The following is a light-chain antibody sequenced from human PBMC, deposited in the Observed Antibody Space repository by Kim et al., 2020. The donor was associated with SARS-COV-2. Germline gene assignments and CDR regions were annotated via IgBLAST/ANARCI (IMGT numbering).Light chain of an antibody. CDR2: AAS. Sequence: ASVGYRVTITCRASQDIRSGLAWYQQKPGKAPNLLIYAASNLQSGVPSRFSGSGSGTDFTLIISSLQPEDFATYYCQQANSFPITFGQGTRLEIK. V-gene: IGKV1-12*01. CDR3: QQANSFPIT. CDR1: QDIRSG. J-gene: IGKJ5*01.